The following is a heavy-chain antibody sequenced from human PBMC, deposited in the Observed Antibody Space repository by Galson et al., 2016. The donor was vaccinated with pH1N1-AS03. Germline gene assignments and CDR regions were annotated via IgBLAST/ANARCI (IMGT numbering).Heavy chain of an antibody. CDR1: GFTVSSNY. CDR3: TRLRVVVVPAALGGSDYFDS. D-gene: IGHD2-2*01. V-gene: IGHV3-53*01. Sequence: SLRLSCAASGFTVSSNYMSWVRQAPGKGLEWVSVIYSGGITYYADSVKGRFTISRDRSTNTLYLQMNSMRAEDTGVYYSTRLRVVVVPAALGGSDYFDSWGQGTLVTVSS. CDR2: IYSGGIT. J-gene: IGHJ4*02.